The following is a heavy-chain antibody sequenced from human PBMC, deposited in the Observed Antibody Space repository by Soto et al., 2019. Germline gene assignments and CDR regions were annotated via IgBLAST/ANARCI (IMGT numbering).Heavy chain of an antibody. CDR1: GGSISSYY. CDR2: IYTSGST. CDR3: ARDRYQRLLGWFDP. J-gene: IGHJ5*02. Sequence: QVQLQESGPGLVKPSETLSLTCTVSGGSISSYYWSWIRQPAGKGLEGLGRIYTSGSTNYNPSLKRRDTMSVDTAKNQCSRKRSSGTAADTAGDYWARDRYQRLLGWFDPWGQGTLVTVSS. D-gene: IGHD2-2*01. V-gene: IGHV4-4*07.